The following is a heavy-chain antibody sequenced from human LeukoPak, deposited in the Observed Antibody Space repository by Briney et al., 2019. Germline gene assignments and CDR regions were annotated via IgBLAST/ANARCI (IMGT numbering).Heavy chain of an antibody. CDR2: SYSSGST. V-gene: IGHV4-59*01. CDR3: ARADPNASGYFYRFNWFDP. CDR1: GGSTSSYY. J-gene: IGHJ5*02. Sequence: SETLSLTCTVSGGSTSSYYWNWVRQPPGKGLEWIGNSYSSGSTDYNPSLRSRVTISLDTSKFQFSLRLNSVTAADTAVYYCARADPNASGYFYRFNWFDPWGQGTLVTVSS. D-gene: IGHD3-10*01.